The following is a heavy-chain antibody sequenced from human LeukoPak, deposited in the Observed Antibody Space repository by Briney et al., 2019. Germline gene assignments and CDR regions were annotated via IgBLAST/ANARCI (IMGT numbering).Heavy chain of an antibody. D-gene: IGHD6-13*01. Sequence: SETLSLTCTVSGGSISSGSYYWSWIRQPAGKGLEWIGRIYTSGSTNYNPSLKSRVTISVDTSKNQFSLKLSSVTAADTAVYYCARAPPYSSSWYRDWGQGTLVTVSS. CDR1: GGSISSGSYY. CDR3: ARAPPYSSSWYRD. CDR2: IYTSGST. J-gene: IGHJ4*02. V-gene: IGHV4-61*02.